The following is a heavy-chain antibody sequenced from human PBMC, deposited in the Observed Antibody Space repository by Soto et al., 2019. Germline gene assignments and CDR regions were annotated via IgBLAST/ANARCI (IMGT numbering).Heavy chain of an antibody. V-gene: IGHV3-74*01. J-gene: IGHJ4*02. CDR1: GFTFSNYW. CDR3: ARDNWNSY. CDR2: ISTDESST. D-gene: IGHD1-7*01. Sequence: PGGSLSHSCVASGFTFSNYWMHWVRQAPGKGLVWVSRISTDESSTNYADSVTGRFTISRDNAMNTLYLQMNSLRAEDTAVYYCARDNWNSYWGQGTLVTVSS.